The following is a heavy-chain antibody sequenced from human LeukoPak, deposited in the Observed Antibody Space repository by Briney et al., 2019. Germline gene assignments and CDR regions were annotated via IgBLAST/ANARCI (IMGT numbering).Heavy chain of an antibody. V-gene: IGHV4-31*03. CDR2: IYNSGTT. Sequence: SETLSLTCTVSGDSISSGGYYWSWIRQHPGTGLEWIGYIYNSGTTYYNPSLKSRLIISVDTSKNQFSLKLSSVTAADTAVYYCARVRTVRGVNYSDYWGQGTLVIVSS. D-gene: IGHD3-10*01. J-gene: IGHJ4*02. CDR3: ARVRTVRGVNYSDY. CDR1: GDSISSGGYY.